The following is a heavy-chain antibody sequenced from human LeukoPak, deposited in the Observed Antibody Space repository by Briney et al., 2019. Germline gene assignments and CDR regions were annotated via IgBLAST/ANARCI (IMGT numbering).Heavy chain of an antibody. CDR3: ARTVTTPFDY. D-gene: IGHD4-11*01. Sequence: SETLSLTCAVYGGSFSGYYWSWIRQPPGKGLEWIGEINHSGSTNYNPSLKSRVTISVDTSKNQFSLKLSSVTAADTAVYYCARTVTTPFDYWGQGTLVTVSS. V-gene: IGHV4-34*01. CDR2: INHSGST. CDR1: GGSFSGYY. J-gene: IGHJ4*02.